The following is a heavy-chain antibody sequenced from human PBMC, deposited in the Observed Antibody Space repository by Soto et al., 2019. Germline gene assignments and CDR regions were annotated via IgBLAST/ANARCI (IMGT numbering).Heavy chain of an antibody. Sequence: GESLKISCKASGYIFTSYWIGWVRQMPGIGLEWMGIVNPADSDTRYSPSFQGQVTVSADKSISTAYLQWGSLKASDTAMYYCVTPDSSGYYSHWGQGTPVTVSS. J-gene: IGHJ4*02. CDR2: VNPADSDT. CDR1: GYIFTSYW. D-gene: IGHD3-22*01. CDR3: VTPDSSGYYSH. V-gene: IGHV5-51*01.